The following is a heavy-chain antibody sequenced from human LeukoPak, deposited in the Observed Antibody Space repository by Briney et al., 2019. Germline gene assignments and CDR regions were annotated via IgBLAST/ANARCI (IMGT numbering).Heavy chain of an antibody. CDR2: IYYSGST. Sequence: SETLSLTCTVSGGSVSSGSYHWSWIRQPPGKGLEWIGYIYYSGSTNYNPSLKSRVTISVDTSKNQFSLKLSSVTAADTAVYYCARDYYGRFDPWGQGTLVTVSS. CDR3: ARDYYGRFDP. J-gene: IGHJ5*02. D-gene: IGHD3-10*01. CDR1: GGSVSSGSYH. V-gene: IGHV4-61*01.